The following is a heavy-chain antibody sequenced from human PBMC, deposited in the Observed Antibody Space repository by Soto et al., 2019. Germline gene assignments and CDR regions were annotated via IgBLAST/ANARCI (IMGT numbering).Heavy chain of an antibody. CDR2: INAGDGDT. Sequence: ASVKVSCKASGYTFSTYYIHWLRQAPGQRLEWMGWINAGDGDTQYSQKLQDRVTFTTDTSARTAYMELRSLQFQDTAVYYCESVLWAASGSAAHNYFDFWGQGTLVTVSS. D-gene: IGHD3-10*01. J-gene: IGHJ4*02. CDR3: ESVLWAASGSAAHNYFDF. V-gene: IGHV1-3*01. CDR1: GYTFSTYY.